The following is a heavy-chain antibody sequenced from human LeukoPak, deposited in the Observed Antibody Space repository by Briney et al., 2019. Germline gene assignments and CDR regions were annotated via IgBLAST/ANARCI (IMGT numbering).Heavy chain of an antibody. CDR2: ISYDGSNK. CDR1: GFTFSSYA. Sequence: GGCLRLSCAASGFTFSSYAMHWVRQAPGKGLECVAVISYDGSNKYYADSVKGRFTISRDNSKNTLYLQMNSLRAEDTAVYYCARGYDFWSGYYLDYWGQGTLVTVSS. CDR3: ARGYDFWSGYYLDY. J-gene: IGHJ4*02. D-gene: IGHD3-3*01. V-gene: IGHV3-30*01.